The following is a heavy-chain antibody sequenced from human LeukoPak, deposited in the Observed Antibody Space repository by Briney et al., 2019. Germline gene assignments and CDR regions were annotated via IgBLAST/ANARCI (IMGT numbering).Heavy chain of an antibody. CDR2: MNPNSGKT. CDR1: GYTFTNYD. CDR3: ARGGLWVGTL. D-gene: IGHD3-10*01. V-gene: IGHV1-8*01. J-gene: IGHJ4*02. Sequence: ASVKVSCKASGYTFTNYDISWVRQATGQGLEWMGYMNPNSGKTEYAQNFRGRVSMTWDTAITTAYMDLSGLTRDDTAIYYCARGGLWVGTLWGQGTLVTVFS.